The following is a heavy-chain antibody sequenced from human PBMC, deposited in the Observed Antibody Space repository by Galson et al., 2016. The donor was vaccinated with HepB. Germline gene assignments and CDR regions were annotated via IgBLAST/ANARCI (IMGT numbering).Heavy chain of an antibody. V-gene: IGHV3-30-3*01. CDR3: ARVRDDNNTWIQLWSNYYYYGMDV. CDR1: GFTFSNYA. CDR2: ISYDRSNK. D-gene: IGHD5-18*01. J-gene: IGHJ6*02. Sequence: SLRLSCAASGFTFSNYAMHWVRQAPGKGLEWVAVISYDRSNKNYADSVKGRFTISRDNSKNTLYLQMNSLRAEDTAVYYCARVRDDNNTWIQLWSNYYYYGMDVWGQGTTVTVSS.